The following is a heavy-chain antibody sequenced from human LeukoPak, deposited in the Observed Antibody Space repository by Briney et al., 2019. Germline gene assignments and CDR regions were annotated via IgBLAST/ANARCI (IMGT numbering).Heavy chain of an antibody. CDR1: GFTFSSNS. V-gene: IGHV3-23*05. D-gene: IGHD2-15*01. CDR2: INYSGNNT. CDR3: AKVYCSGGNCYSYFDY. J-gene: IGHJ4*02. Sequence: HPGGSLRLSCAASGFTFSSNSMGWVRQAPGKGLEWVSAINYSGNNTYYADSVKGGVTISTDNTKNTLYLQMHSLRAEDTAIYYCAKVYCSGGNCYSYFDYWGQGTLVTVAS.